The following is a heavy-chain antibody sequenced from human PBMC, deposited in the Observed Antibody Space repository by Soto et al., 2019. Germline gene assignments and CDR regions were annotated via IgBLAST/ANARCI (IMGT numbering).Heavy chain of an antibody. J-gene: IGHJ4*02. CDR3: ARGPRGLYHHDY. CDR2: INMDGTST. CDR1: GFTFSGDW. D-gene: IGHD2-8*02. Sequence: EVQLVESGGGLVQPGGSLRLSCVASGFTFSGDWMHWVRQAAGKGLVWVSRINMDGTSTNYADSVKGRFTISRENAKNTLYLQMSSLRVDDTAVYYCARGPRGLYHHDYWGQGALVTVS. V-gene: IGHV3-74*01.